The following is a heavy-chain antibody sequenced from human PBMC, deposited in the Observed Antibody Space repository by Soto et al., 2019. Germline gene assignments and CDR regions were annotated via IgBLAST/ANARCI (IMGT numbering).Heavy chain of an antibody. CDR1: GFSLSKAW. V-gene: IGHV3-15*07. J-gene: IGHJ4*02. CDR2: IKSRADGGTT. Sequence: GGSLRLSCAVSGFSLSKAWMNWVRQAPGKGLEWVGRIKSRADGGTTDYAAPVKDRFTISRDDSKKTLYLQMSSMKPEDTAVYYCTTLGTYGSGSYYIXWGQGTLVTVSS. CDR3: TTLGTYGSGSYYIX. D-gene: IGHD3-10*01.